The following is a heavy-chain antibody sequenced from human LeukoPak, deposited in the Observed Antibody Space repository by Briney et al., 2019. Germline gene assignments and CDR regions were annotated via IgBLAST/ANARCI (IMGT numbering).Heavy chain of an antibody. CDR3: ASLQPAGSYYPENAFDI. V-gene: IGHV1-69*05. J-gene: IGHJ3*02. CDR2: IIPIFGTA. Sequence: SVKVSCKASGYTFTSYDINWVRQAPGQGLEWMGGIIPIFGTANYAQKFQGRVTITTDESTSTAYMELSSLRSEDTAVYYCASLQPAGSYYPENAFDIWGQGTMVTVSS. CDR1: GYTFTSYD. D-gene: IGHD1-26*01.